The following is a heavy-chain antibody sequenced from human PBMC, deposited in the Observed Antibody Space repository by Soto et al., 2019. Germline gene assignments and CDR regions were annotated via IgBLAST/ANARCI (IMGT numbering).Heavy chain of an antibody. D-gene: IGHD5-12*01. CDR2: INPSGGST. CDR1: GFTFTSSA. CDR3: ARVAGFDIVATILYY. J-gene: IGHJ4*02. V-gene: IGHV1-46*03. Sequence: ASVKVSCKASGFTFTSSAVHWVRQAPGQGLEWMGIINPSGGSTSYAQKSQGRVTMTRDTSTSTVYMELSSLRSEDTAVYYCARVAGFDIVATILYYWGQGTLVTVSS.